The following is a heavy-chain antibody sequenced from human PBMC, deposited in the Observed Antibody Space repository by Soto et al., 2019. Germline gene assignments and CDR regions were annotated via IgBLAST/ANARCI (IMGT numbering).Heavy chain of an antibody. V-gene: IGHV1-18*01. Sequence: QVQLVQSGAEVKKPGASVKVSCKASGYTFTSYGISWVRQAPGQGLEWMGWISAYNGNTNYAQKLQGRVTMTTDTSTSTAYMELRSLRSDDTAVYYCARHLGYCSGGSCSPPAFDIWGQGTMVTVSS. CDR1: GYTFTSYG. CDR3: ARHLGYCSGGSCSPPAFDI. J-gene: IGHJ3*02. CDR2: ISAYNGNT. D-gene: IGHD2-15*01.